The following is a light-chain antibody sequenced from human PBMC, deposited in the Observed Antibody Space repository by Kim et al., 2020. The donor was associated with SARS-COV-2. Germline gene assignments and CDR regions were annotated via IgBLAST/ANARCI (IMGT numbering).Light chain of an antibody. V-gene: IGKV1-39*01. CDR1: QSVRTY. J-gene: IGKJ4*01. CDR3: QQSYTTPLT. CDR2: SAY. Sequence: SASVGNRVTLNCRASQSVRTYLNWYHQILGKAPTLLIHSAYKLQNGVPSRFSGNGSGTDFTLTINGLKPEDFATYYCQQSYTTPLTFGGGTKLEI.